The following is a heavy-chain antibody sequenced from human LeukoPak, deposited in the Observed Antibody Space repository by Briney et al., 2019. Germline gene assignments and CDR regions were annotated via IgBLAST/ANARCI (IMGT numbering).Heavy chain of an antibody. CDR1: GFTFSSYW. J-gene: IGHJ3*02. Sequence: GGSLRLSCAASGFTFSSYWMSWVRQAPGKGLEWVANIKQDGSEKYYVDSVKGRFTISRDNAKNSLYLQMNSLRAEDTAVYYCAGTEWLSWYAFDIWGQGTMVTVSS. V-gene: IGHV3-7*01. CDR2: IKQDGSEK. D-gene: IGHD3-3*01. CDR3: AGTEWLSWYAFDI.